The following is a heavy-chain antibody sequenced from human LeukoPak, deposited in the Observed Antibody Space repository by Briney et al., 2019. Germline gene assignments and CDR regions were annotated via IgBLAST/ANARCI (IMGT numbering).Heavy chain of an antibody. V-gene: IGHV4-39*07. CDR3: ARGLGMATSDY. J-gene: IGHJ4*02. Sequence: SETLSLTCTVSGGXISTSSYYWGWIRQPPGKGLEWIGSMYYSGSTYYNPSLKSRVTISVDTSKNQFSLKLSSVTAADTAVYYCARGLGMATSDYWGQGTLVTVSS. CDR1: GGXISTSSYY. CDR2: MYYSGST. D-gene: IGHD5-24*01.